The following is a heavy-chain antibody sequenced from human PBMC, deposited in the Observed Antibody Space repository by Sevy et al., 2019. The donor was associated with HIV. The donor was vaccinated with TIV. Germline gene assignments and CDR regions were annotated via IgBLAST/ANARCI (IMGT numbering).Heavy chain of an antibody. CDR1: GYTFNNAW. J-gene: IGHJ5*02. D-gene: IGHD3-3*01. CDR2: CKSKTDGGSA. Sequence: GGSLRLSCAASGYTFNNAWMSWVRQAPGKGLEWLGHCKSKTDGGSAEYASPVKGRFTISRDDSKSTLYLQMNRLRTEDTGVYYCTGATVFGATWFDPWGQGALVTVSS. CDR3: TGATVFGATWFDP. V-gene: IGHV3-15*01.